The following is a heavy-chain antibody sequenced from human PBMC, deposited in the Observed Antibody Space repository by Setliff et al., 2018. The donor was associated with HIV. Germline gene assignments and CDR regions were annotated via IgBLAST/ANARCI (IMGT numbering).Heavy chain of an antibody. CDR3: TAALQQQVVRWFDP. V-gene: IGHV3-15*01. J-gene: IGHJ5*02. CDR2: IKSKTDGGTT. Sequence: GESLKISRAASGFTFSNAWMSWVRQAPGKGLEWVGRIKSKTDGGTTDYAAPVKGRFTISRDDSKNTLYLQMNSLKTEDTAVYYCTAALQQQVVRWFDPWGQGTLVTVSS. CDR1: GFTFSNAW. D-gene: IGHD6-13*01.